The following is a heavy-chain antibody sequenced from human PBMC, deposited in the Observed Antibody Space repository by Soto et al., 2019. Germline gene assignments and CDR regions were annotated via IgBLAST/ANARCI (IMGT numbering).Heavy chain of an antibody. CDR3: ASDHGEEQQKNYYYGMDV. CDR1: GFTFSSYA. J-gene: IGHJ6*02. CDR2: ISYDGSNK. D-gene: IGHD3-10*01. Sequence: GGSLRLSCAASGFTFSSYAMHWVRQAPGKGLEWVAVISYDGSNKYYADSVKGRFTISRDNSKNTLYLQMNSLRAEDTAVYYCASDHGEEQQKNYYYGMDVWGQGTPVTVSS. V-gene: IGHV3-30-3*01.